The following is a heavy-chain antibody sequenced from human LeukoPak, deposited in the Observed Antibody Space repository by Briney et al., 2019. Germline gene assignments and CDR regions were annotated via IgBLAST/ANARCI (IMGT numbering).Heavy chain of an antibody. CDR1: GGPFSDYA. J-gene: IGHJ4*02. V-gene: IGHV1-69*05. Sequence: SVKVSCKASGGPFSDYAVTWGRQAPGQGLEWMGGIIPIFDTANSAPIFQGRVTIITDKSKRPAHMDLSTLRADATPVSYFARALIQLWIFDYWRQGTLVTV. CDR3: ARALIQLWIFDY. D-gene: IGHD5-18*01. CDR2: IIPIFDTA.